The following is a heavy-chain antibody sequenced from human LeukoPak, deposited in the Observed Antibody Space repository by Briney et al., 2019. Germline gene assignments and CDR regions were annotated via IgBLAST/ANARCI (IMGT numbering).Heavy chain of an antibody. J-gene: IGHJ4*02. Sequence: GASVKVSCKASGYSFSSYSISWVRQAPGQGLEWMGWISAYSGNTNYAHKLQGRVTMTTDTSTSTAYMELRSLRSDDTAVYYCANGYRYCSNTRCDFDYWGQGTLVTVSS. CDR1: GYSFSSYS. D-gene: IGHD2-2*01. V-gene: IGHV1-18*01. CDR3: ANGYRYCSNTRCDFDY. CDR2: ISAYSGNT.